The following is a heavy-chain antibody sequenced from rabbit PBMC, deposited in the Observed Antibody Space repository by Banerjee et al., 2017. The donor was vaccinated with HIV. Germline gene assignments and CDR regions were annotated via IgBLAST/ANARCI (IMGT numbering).Heavy chain of an antibody. CDR1: GFSFSSSYY. V-gene: IGHV1S40*01. D-gene: IGHD6-1*01. CDR2: IGTTSGST. CDR3: ARGYAAYAYATTRLGL. Sequence: QSLEESGGDLVKPGASLTLTCTASGFSFSSSYYMCWVRQAPGKGLEWIGCIGTTSGSTWYASWAKGRFTISKTSSTTVTPQMTSLTAADTATYFCARGYAAYAYATTRLGLWGPGTLVTVS. J-gene: IGHJ3*01.